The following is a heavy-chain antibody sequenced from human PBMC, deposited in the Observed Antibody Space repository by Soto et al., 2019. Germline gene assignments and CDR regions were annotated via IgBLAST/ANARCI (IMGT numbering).Heavy chain of an antibody. CDR2: IIPTFGRG. Sequence: QVLLVQSGPEVKKPGSSVKVSCKASGGTFNNYAINWVRQAPGKGLEWMGGIIPTFGRGNHAQKFQGRVTITADEPTTTAYMELNSLRSEAPAIYFCASLDGTLVRGGRYSPYEMDVWGQGTTVIVSS. J-gene: IGHJ6*02. CDR1: GGTFNNYA. CDR3: ASLDGTLVRGGRYSPYEMDV. D-gene: IGHD3-10*01. V-gene: IGHV1-69*01.